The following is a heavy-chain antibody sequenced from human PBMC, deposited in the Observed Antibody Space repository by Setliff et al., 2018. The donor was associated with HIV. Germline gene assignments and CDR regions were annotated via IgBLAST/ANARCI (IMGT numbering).Heavy chain of an antibody. J-gene: IGHJ1*01. CDR3: ARVPTSSWYVTTRRTKEYFHQ. Sequence: SETLSLTCTVSGGSIKSSSYYWGWIRQPPGKGLEWIGSIYYSGNTYYNPSLKSRVTISVDTSRNQFSLRLSSVTAADTAIYYCARVPTSSWYVTTRRTKEYFHQWGQGTLVTVSS. CDR1: GGSIKSSSYY. D-gene: IGHD6-13*01. CDR2: IYYSGNT. V-gene: IGHV4-39*07.